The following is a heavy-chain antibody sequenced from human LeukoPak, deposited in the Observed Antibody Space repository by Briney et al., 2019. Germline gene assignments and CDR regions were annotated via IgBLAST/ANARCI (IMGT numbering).Heavy chain of an antibody. CDR1: GDSISSGDYY. CDR2: ISSSGST. J-gene: IGHJ3*02. Sequence: PSQTLSLTCTVSGDSISSGDYYWSWIRQPAGKGLEWIGRISSSGSTNYNPSLKSRVTISVDKSKSQFSLRLSSVTAADTAVYYCARVMGDYYDSSGYYRRSDVFDIWGQGTMLTVSS. D-gene: IGHD3-22*01. V-gene: IGHV4-61*02. CDR3: ARVMGDYYDSSGYYRRSDVFDI.